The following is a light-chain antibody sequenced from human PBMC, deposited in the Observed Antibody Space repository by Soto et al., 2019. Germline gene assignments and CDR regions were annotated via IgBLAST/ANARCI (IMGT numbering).Light chain of an antibody. V-gene: IGKV3-11*01. CDR1: QSVSSY. J-gene: IGKJ1*01. CDR3: QQYGSS. CDR2: DAS. Sequence: EIVLTQSPATLSLSPGERATLSCRASQSVSSYLAWYQQKPGQAPRLLIYDASNRATGIPARFSGSGSGTDFPLTISRLEPEDFAVYYCQQYGSSFGQGTKV.